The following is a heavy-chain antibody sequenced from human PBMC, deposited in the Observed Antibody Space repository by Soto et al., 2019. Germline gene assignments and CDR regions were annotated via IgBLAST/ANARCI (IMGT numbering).Heavy chain of an antibody. D-gene: IGHD6-6*01. V-gene: IGHV4-30-4*01. Sequence: PSETLSLTCTVSGGSISSGDYYWSWIRQPPGKGLEWIGYIYYTGSAYYNPSLKSRVTMSVDTSKNQFSLKVTSVTAADTAVYYCGRGLDGRWLVIDSWGQGTLVTSPQ. CDR3: GRGLDGRWLVIDS. J-gene: IGHJ4*02. CDR2: IYYTGSA. CDR1: GGSISSGDYY.